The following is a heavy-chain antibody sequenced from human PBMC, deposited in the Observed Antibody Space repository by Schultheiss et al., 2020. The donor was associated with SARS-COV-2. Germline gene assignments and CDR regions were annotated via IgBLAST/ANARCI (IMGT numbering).Heavy chain of an antibody. CDR1: GLTFDVYA. CDR3: ARVDTAMVTYYYYYGMDV. J-gene: IGHJ6*01. D-gene: IGHD5-18*01. CDR2: ISWNSGSM. V-gene: IGHV3-9*01. Sequence: GGSLRLSCAASGLTFDVYAMHWVRQAPGKGLEWVSGISWNSGSMGYVDSVKGRFSISRDNAKTSLYLEMSSLGPDNTAVYYGARVDTAMVTYYYYYGMDVWGQAATVTGSS.